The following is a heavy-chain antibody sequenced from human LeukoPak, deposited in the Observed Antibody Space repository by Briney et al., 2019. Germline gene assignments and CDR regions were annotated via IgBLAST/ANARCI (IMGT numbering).Heavy chain of an antibody. CDR3: AELGITMIGGV. CDR1: GFTFSSYE. CDR2: ISSSGSII. D-gene: IGHD3-10*02. V-gene: IGHV3-48*03. J-gene: IGHJ6*04. Sequence: GGSLRLSCADSGFTFSSYEMNWVRQAPGKGLEWVSYISSSGSIIYYADSVKGRFTISRDNAKNSLYLQMNSLRAEDTAVYYCAELGITMIGGVWGKGTTLTISS.